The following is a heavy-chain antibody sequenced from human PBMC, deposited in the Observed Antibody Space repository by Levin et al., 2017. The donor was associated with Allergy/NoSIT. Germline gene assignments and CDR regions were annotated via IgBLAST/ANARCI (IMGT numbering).Heavy chain of an antibody. J-gene: IGHJ4*02. CDR3: AGWGDSRNY. Sequence: HPGGSLRLSCAASGFTFSSYWMNWVRQAPGKGLEWVANINPDGTGKTYVDSVKGRFTVSRDNAKNSLYLQMNSLRPEDMAVYYCAGWGDSRNYWGQGSMVTVSS. V-gene: IGHV3-7*01. D-gene: IGHD2-21*02. CDR1: GFTFSSYW. CDR2: INPDGTGK.